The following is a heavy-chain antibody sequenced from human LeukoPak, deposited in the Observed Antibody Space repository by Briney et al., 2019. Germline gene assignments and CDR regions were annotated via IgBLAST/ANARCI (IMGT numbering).Heavy chain of an antibody. Sequence: PGGSLRLSCVASGFTFSSYGMHWVRQAPGKGREWVAVIWYDGSNKYYADSVKGRFTISRDNSKNTLYLQMNSLRAEDTAVYYCARDYRVYYYDSSGYSFDPWGQGTLVTVSS. CDR1: GFTFSSYG. CDR3: ARDYRVYYYDSSGYSFDP. V-gene: IGHV3-33*01. CDR2: IWYDGSNK. D-gene: IGHD3-22*01. J-gene: IGHJ5*02.